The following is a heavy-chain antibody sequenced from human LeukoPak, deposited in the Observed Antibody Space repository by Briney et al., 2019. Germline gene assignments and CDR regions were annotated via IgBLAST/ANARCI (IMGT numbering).Heavy chain of an antibody. V-gene: IGHV3-30*04. CDR2: ISYGGIDK. CDR3: ARESWSDSVAFDI. D-gene: IGHD3-3*01. Sequence: SGGSLRLSCAASGFNFSGYAMHWVRQAPGEGLEWVGLISYGGIDKSYADSVKGRFTISRDSSKRTLYLQMNSLRAEDTAMYYCARESWSDSVAFDIWGLGTMVIVSS. CDR1: GFNFSGYA. J-gene: IGHJ3*02.